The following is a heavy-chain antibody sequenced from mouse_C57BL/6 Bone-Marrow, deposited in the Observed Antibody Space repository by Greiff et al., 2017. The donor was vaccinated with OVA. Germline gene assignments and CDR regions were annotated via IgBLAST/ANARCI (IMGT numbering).Heavy chain of an antibody. CDR1: GFNFKDDY. CDR3: TTDDYDVGDY. V-gene: IGHV14-4*01. D-gene: IGHD2-4*01. Sequence: EVQLQQSGAELVRPGASVKLSCTASGFNFKDDYMHWVKQRPEQGLEWIGWIDPENGDTEYASKFQGKASITAYTSYNTAYLQLSSLTTEDTAVYYCTTDDYDVGDYWGQGTTLTVSS. J-gene: IGHJ2*01. CDR2: IDPENGDT.